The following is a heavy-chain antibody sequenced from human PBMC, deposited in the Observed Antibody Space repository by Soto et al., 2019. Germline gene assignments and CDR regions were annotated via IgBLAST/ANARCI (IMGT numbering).Heavy chain of an antibody. CDR1: GGSFSGYY. CDR3: ARGRTLRY. J-gene: IGHJ4*02. V-gene: IGHV4-34*01. Sequence: QVQLHQWGAGLLKPSETLSLTCAVYGGSFSGYYWSWIRQSPGKGLEWIGEITHSGSTNYNSSLKRRVTISVDTSKNQFSLKSSSVTAADTAVYYCARGRTLRYWGQGTLVTVSS. CDR2: ITHSGST.